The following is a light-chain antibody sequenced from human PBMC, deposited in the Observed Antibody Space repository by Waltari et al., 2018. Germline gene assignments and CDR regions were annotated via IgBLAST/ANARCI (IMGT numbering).Light chain of an antibody. V-gene: IGLV2-11*01. CDR3: CSRAGSSVV. CDR2: DVS. CDR1: SVAVGDYNY. Sequence: QSALTQPRSVSGSPGQSVTISCPGTSVAVGDYNYVSWYQDQPGKAPRLTIYDVSERPSGVPDRFSASKSGNTASLTISGLQAEDEGSYHCCSRAGSSVVFGGGTKLTVL. J-gene: IGLJ2*01.